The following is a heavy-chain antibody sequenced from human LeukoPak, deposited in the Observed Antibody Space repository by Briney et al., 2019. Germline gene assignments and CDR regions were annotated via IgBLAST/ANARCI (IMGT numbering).Heavy chain of an antibody. Sequence: GASVKVSCKASGGTFSSYAISWVRQAPGQGLEWMGGIIPIFGTADYAQKFQGRVTITADKSTGTAYMELSSLRSEDTAVYYCARDRLAAAGTSLWFDPWGQGTLVTVSS. J-gene: IGHJ5*02. CDR2: IIPIFGTA. D-gene: IGHD6-13*01. CDR1: GGTFSSYA. CDR3: ARDRLAAAGTSLWFDP. V-gene: IGHV1-69*06.